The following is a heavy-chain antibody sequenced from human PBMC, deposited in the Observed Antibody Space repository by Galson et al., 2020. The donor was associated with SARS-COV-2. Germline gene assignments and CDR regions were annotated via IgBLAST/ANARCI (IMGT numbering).Heavy chain of an antibody. CDR2: IYYSGST. J-gene: IGHJ1*01. CDR3: ARDRSSIAAAGPPQH. D-gene: IGHD6-13*01. Sequence: SETLSLTCTVSGGSISSSSYYWGWIRQPPGKGLEWIGSIYYSGSTYYNPSLKSRVTISVDTSKNQISLKLSSVTAADTAVYYCARDRSSIAAAGPPQHWGQGTLVTVSS. CDR1: GGSISSSSYY. V-gene: IGHV4-39*07.